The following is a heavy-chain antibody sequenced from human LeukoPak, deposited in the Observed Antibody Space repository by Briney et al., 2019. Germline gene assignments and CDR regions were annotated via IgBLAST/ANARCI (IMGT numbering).Heavy chain of an antibody. V-gene: IGHV4-30-2*01. J-gene: IGHJ3*02. CDR1: GGSISRTGYS. CDR3: ARGVDTPSGDGFDI. Sequence: PSETLSLTCTVSGGSISRTGYSWSWIRQPPGQGLEWLAYTYHSGSTYYNPSLKSRLTISLDRSRNQFSLKLSSVTAADSAVYYCARGVDTPSGDGFDIWGQGTMVTVSS. D-gene: IGHD5-18*01. CDR2: TYHSGST.